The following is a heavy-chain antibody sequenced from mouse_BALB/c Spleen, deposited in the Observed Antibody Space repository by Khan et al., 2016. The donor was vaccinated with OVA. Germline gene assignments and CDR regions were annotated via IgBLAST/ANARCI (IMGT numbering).Heavy chain of an antibody. V-gene: IGHV1S41*01. J-gene: IGHJ4*01. Sequence: DLVKPGASVKLSCKASGYTFTSYWINWIKQRPGQGLEWIGRIGPGSSNAYYNDMFKGKATLTVDTSSNTAYIQLSSLSSEDSAVYFCERENYYGRSVYAMDYWGQGTSVTVSA. CDR1: GYTFTSYW. CDR2: IGPGSSNA. D-gene: IGHD1-1*01. CDR3: ERENYYGRSVYAMDY.